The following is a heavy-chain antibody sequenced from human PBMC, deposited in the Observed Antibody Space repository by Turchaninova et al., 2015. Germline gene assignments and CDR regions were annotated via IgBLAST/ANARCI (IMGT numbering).Heavy chain of an antibody. CDR2: IYYSGST. V-gene: IGHV4-39*07. CDR1: GGSISSSSSN. CDR3: ARRTIAPGSGSFDY. Sequence: QLQLQESGPGLVKPSETLSLTCTVSGGSISSSSSNWGWIRQPPGKGLEWIGSIYYSGSTYYNPSLKSRVTISVDTSKNQFSLKLSSVTAADTAVYYCARRTIAPGSGSFDYWGQGTLVTVSS. J-gene: IGHJ4*02. D-gene: IGHD1-7*01.